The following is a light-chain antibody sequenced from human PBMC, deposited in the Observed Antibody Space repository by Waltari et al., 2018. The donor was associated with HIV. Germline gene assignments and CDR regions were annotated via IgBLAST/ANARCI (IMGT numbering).Light chain of an antibody. CDR2: GAS. J-gene: IGKJ5*01. CDR1: QSVSSNY. Sequence: EIVLTQSPPTLSLSPGDRATLSCRARQSVSSNYLACYQQKPGQAPRLLIYGASSRATGIPDRFSGSGSGTDFTLTISRLEPEDLAVFYCQQYVTSPITFGQGTRLEI. CDR3: QQYVTSPIT. V-gene: IGKV3-20*01.